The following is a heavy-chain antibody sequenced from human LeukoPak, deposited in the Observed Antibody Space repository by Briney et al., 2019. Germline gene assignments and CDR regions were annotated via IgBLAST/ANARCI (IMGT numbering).Heavy chain of an antibody. CDR1: GGSISSSSYY. Sequence: SETLSLTCTVSGGSISSSSYYWGWIRQPPGKGLEWIGSIYYSGSTYYNPSLKSRVTISADTSKNQFSLKLSSVTAADTAVYYCARHDNWNYINWFDPWGQGTLVTVSS. CDR2: IYYSGST. D-gene: IGHD1-7*01. J-gene: IGHJ5*02. CDR3: ARHDNWNYINWFDP. V-gene: IGHV4-39*01.